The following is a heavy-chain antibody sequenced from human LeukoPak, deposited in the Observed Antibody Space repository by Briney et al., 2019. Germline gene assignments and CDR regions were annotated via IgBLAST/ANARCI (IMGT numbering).Heavy chain of an antibody. J-gene: IGHJ6*02. V-gene: IGHV4-59*08. CDR2: IYYSGST. CDR3: ARLLGSSLYYYYYGMDV. CDR1: GGSISSYY. Sequence: SETLSLTCTVSGGSISSYYWSWIRQPPGKGLEWIGYIYYSGSTNYNPSLKSRVTMSVDTSKNQFSLKLSSVTAADTAVYYCARLLGSSLYYYYYGMDVWGQGTTVTVSS. D-gene: IGHD1-26*01.